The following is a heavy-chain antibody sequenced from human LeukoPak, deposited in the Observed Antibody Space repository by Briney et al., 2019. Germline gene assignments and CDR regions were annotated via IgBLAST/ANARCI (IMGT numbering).Heavy chain of an antibody. J-gene: IGHJ4*02. CDR2: IDWDDDK. CDR3: ARIRRRGHSYGYPDY. D-gene: IGHD5-18*01. CDR1: GFSLSTRGMC. V-gene: IGHV2-70*11. Sequence: RVSGPTLVNPTQTLTLTCTFSGFSLSTRGMCVSWIRQPPGKALEWLARIDWDDDKYYSTSLKTRLTISKDTSKNQVVLTMTNMDPVDTATYYCARIRRRGHSYGYPDYWGQGTLVTVSS.